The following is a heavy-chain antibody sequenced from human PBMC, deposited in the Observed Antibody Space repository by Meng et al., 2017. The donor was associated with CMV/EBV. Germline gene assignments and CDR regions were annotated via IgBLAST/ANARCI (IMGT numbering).Heavy chain of an antibody. CDR3: AIAARPHWGYFDY. V-gene: IGHV1-69*05. D-gene: IGHD6-6*01. Sequence: CKASGGTFSRYAISWVRQAPGQGLEWMGGIIPIFGTANYEQKFQGRVTITTDESTSTAYMELSSLRSEDTAVYYCAIAARPHWGYFDYWGQGTLVTVSS. CDR1: GGTFSRYA. J-gene: IGHJ4*02. CDR2: IIPIFGTA.